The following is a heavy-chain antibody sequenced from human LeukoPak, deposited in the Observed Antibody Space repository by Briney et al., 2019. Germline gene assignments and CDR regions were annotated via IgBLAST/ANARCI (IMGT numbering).Heavy chain of an antibody. V-gene: IGHV3-23*01. CDR2: ISGSGGST. D-gene: IGHD1-26*01. J-gene: IGHJ4*02. Sequence: GGSLRLSCAASGFTFSSNYMSWVRQAPGKGLEWVSAISGSGGSTYYADSVKGRFTISRDNSKNTLYLQMNSLRAEDTAVYYCARDGSLGSYYGPDYWGQGTLVTVSS. CDR1: GFTFSSNY. CDR3: ARDGSLGSYYGPDY.